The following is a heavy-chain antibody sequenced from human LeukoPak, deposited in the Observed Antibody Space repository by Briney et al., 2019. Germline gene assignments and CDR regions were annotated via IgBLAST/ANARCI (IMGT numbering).Heavy chain of an antibody. V-gene: IGHV3-53*01. J-gene: IGHJ4*02. CDR1: GFTVSSNY. CDR2: IYSGGST. CDR3: ARVPTTVTTVYFDY. D-gene: IGHD4-17*01. Sequence: GGSLRLSCAPSGFTVSSNYMSWVRQAPGKGLEWVSVIYSGGSTYYADSVKGRFTISRDNSKNTLYLQMNSLRAEDTAVYYCARVPTTVTTVYFDYWGQGTLVTVSS.